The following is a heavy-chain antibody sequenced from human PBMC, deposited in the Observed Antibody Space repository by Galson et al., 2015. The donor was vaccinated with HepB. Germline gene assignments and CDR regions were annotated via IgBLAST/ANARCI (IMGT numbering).Heavy chain of an antibody. Sequence: SLRLSCAASGFTFSDYYMSWIRQAPGKGLEWVSYISSSSSYTNYADSVKGRFTISRDNAKNSLYLQMNSLRAEDTAVYYCARDLGYSDFFDAFDIWGQGTMVTVSS. CDR3: ARDLGYSDFFDAFDI. J-gene: IGHJ3*02. D-gene: IGHD6-13*01. CDR1: GFTFSDYY. V-gene: IGHV3-11*06. CDR2: ISSSSSYT.